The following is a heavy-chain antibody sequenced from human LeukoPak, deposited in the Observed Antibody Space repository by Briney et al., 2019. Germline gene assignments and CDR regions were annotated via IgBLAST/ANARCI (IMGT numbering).Heavy chain of an antibody. D-gene: IGHD2-15*01. CDR2: MNPKSGNT. Sequence: ASVKVSSKASGYTFTNYDINWVRQATGQGPEWMGWMNPKSGNTGYAQKFQGRVTMTRNTSISTAYMELSSLRSDDTAVYYCARDQDIVVVVAALRQREMGGFDPWGQGTLVTVSS. CDR3: ARDQDIVVVVAALRQREMGGFDP. CDR1: GYTFTNYD. V-gene: IGHV1-8*01. J-gene: IGHJ5*02.